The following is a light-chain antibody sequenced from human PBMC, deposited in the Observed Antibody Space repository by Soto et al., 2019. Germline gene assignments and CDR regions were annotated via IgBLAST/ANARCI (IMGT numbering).Light chain of an antibody. CDR3: QQYTNWPPYT. V-gene: IGKV3-15*01. J-gene: IGKJ2*01. Sequence: EIVMTQSPATLSVSPGERATLSCRARQSVSSNLAWYQQKPGQAPRLLIYGASTRATGIPARFSGSGSGTEFTLTISSLQSEDVAVYYCQQYTNWPPYTFGQGTKMVIK. CDR2: GAS. CDR1: QSVSSN.